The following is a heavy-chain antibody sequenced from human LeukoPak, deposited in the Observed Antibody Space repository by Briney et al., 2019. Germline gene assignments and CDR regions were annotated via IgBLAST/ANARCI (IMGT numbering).Heavy chain of an antibody. D-gene: IGHD2-21*02. Sequence: PGGSLTLSCAASGFTFSSYEMNWVRQAPGKGLEWVSYISSSGSTIYYADSVKRRFTISRDNAKNSLYLQMNSLRAEDTAVYYCARPNPYCGGDCYFDYWGQGTLVTVSS. J-gene: IGHJ4*02. CDR3: ARPNPYCGGDCYFDY. CDR2: ISSSGSTI. V-gene: IGHV3-48*03. CDR1: GFTFSSYE.